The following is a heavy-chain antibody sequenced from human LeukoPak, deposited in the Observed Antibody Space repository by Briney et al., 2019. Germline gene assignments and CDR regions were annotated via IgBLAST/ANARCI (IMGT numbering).Heavy chain of an antibody. Sequence: GGSLRLSCAASGFTFSTYGMHWVRQAPGKGLEWVAFIRYDGNNKYYADSVKGRFTISRDNSKNMLYLEMKSLRPEDTAVYYCAKNGPDYIWGNYLDYWGQGTLVTVSS. D-gene: IGHD3-16*01. J-gene: IGHJ4*02. CDR2: IRYDGNNK. V-gene: IGHV3-30*02. CDR3: AKNGPDYIWGNYLDY. CDR1: GFTFSTYG.